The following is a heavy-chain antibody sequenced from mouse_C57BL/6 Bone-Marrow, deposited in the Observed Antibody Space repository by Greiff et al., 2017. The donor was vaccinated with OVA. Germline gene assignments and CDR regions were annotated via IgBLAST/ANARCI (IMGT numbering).Heavy chain of an antibody. CDR3: ARSPDYYGSGFDY. J-gene: IGHJ2*01. V-gene: IGHV1-82*01. Sequence: VQLQQSGPELVKPGASVKISCKASGYAFSSSWMNWVKQRPGKGLEWIGRIYPGDGDTNYNGKFKGKATLTADKSSSTAYMQLRSLTSEDSAVYFCARSPDYYGSGFDYWGQGTTLTVSS. D-gene: IGHD1-1*01. CDR2: IYPGDGDT. CDR1: GYAFSSSW.